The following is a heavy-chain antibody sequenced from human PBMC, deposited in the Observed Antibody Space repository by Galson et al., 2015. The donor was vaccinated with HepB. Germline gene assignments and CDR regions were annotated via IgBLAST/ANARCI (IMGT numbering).Heavy chain of an antibody. CDR2: ISYDGSDE. Sequence: SLRLSCAASGFTFSSYGVHWVRQAPGKGLEWVAVISYDGSDEHYADSVKGHFTISRDNSKNTLYLQMNSLRIEDTAVYYCAKDVGCSSSSCYSPYVFDIWGQGTMVTVSS. J-gene: IGHJ3*02. CDR1: GFTFSSYG. CDR3: AKDVGCSSSSCYSPYVFDI. D-gene: IGHD2-2*02. V-gene: IGHV3-30*18.